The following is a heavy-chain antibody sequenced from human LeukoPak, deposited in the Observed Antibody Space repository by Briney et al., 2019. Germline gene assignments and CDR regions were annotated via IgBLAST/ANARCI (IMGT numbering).Heavy chain of an antibody. Sequence: GGSLRLSCAASGFTFSSYGIHWVRQAPGKGLEWVALISYDGSNKYYADPVKGRFTISRDNSKNTLYLQMNSLRVEDTAVFYCAKFHDFGDYVPRRYFDSWGQGTLVTVSS. D-gene: IGHD4-17*01. J-gene: IGHJ4*02. V-gene: IGHV3-30*18. CDR1: GFTFSSYG. CDR3: AKFHDFGDYVPRRYFDS. CDR2: ISYDGSNK.